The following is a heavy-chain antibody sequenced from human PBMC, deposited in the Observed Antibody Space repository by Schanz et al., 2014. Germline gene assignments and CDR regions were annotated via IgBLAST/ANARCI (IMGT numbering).Heavy chain of an antibody. CDR1: GFVFRTFA. V-gene: IGHV3-23*01. Sequence: EVQLLESGGTVVQPGGSLRVSCAASGFVFRTFAMYWVRQAPGKGLEWVSAITGSGSKTYYADSVKGRFTISRDNSKNTVNLQMNSLRAEDTAVYYCAKEKEEVAADGSFFDYWGQGTLVTVSS. CDR3: AKEKEEVAADGSFFDY. J-gene: IGHJ4*02. CDR2: ITGSGSKT. D-gene: IGHD6-13*01.